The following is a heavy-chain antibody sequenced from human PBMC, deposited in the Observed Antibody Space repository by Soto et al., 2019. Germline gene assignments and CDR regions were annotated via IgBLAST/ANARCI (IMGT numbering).Heavy chain of an antibody. J-gene: IGHJ4*02. D-gene: IGHD2-8*01. CDR1: GYTFTSYA. CDR3: ESHNCTNGVCRLFDY. CDR2: INAGNGNT. V-gene: IGHV1-3*01. Sequence: VASVKVSCKASGYTFTSYAMHWVRQAPGQRLEWMGWINAGNGNTKYSQKFQGRVTITRDTSASTAYMELSRLRSEDTAVYYCESHNCTNGVCRLFDYWGQGTLVTVSS.